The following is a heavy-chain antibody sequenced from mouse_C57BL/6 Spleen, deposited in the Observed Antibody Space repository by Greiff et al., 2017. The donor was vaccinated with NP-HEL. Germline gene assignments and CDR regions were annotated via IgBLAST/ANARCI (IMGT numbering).Heavy chain of an antibody. CDR1: GYTFTDYN. CDR2: INPNNGGT. D-gene: IGHD1-1*01. CDR3: ARSSYYYGTPDY. Sequence: VQLKESGPELVKPGASVKMSCKASGYTFTDYNMHWVKQSHGKSLEWIGYINPNNGGTSYNQKFKGKATLTVNKSSSTAYMELRSLTSEDSAVYYCARSSYYYGTPDYWGQGTTLTVSS. V-gene: IGHV1-22*01. J-gene: IGHJ2*01.